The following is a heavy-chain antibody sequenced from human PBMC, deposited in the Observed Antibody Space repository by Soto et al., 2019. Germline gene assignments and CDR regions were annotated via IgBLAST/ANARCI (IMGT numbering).Heavy chain of an antibody. Sequence: SETLSLTCTVSGGSINDFAYYWGWIRQPPGKGLEWNGTVYHNENTYYNPSLKSRVTISVDTAKNQFSLNLRSVTAADTAIYFCARRERYYGSPGWFDPWGQGALVTVSS. D-gene: IGHD3-16*01. CDR2: VYHNENT. V-gene: IGHV4-39*01. CDR1: GGSINDFAYY. CDR3: ARRERYYGSPGWFDP. J-gene: IGHJ5*02.